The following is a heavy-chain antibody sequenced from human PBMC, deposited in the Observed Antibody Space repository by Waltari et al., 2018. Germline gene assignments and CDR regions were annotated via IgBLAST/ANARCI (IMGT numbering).Heavy chain of an antibody. V-gene: IGHV3-21*01. Sequence: EVQLVESGGGLVKPGGSLRLSCAASGFTFSSYSMNWVRQAPGKGLEWVSSISSSSSYIYCSDSGEGRFTIARGNAKNSLYLQRNSLRAEDTAVYYCARAESYGPFDYWGQGTLVTVSS. CDR1: GFTFSSYS. D-gene: IGHD4-17*01. CDR3: ARAESYGPFDY. J-gene: IGHJ4*02. CDR2: ISSSSSYI.